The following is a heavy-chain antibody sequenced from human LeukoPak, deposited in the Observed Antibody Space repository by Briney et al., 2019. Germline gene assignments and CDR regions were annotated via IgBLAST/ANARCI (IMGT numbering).Heavy chain of an antibody. Sequence: ASVKVSCKASGYTFTGYYMHWVRQAPGQGLEWMGRINPNSGGTNYAQKFQGRVTMTTDTSTSTAYMELRSLRSDDTAVYYCARYDRELGSTFDYWGQGTLVTVSS. CDR2: INPNSGGT. D-gene: IGHD7-27*01. J-gene: IGHJ4*02. CDR3: ARYDRELGSTFDY. V-gene: IGHV1-2*06. CDR1: GYTFTGYY.